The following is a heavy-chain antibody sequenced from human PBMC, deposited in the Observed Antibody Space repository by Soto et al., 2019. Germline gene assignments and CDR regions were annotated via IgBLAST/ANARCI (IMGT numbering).Heavy chain of an antibody. V-gene: IGHV1-18*01. CDR3: ARDYSSGWYPSYYYDYGMDV. CDR2: ISAYNGNP. Sequence: QVQLVQSGAEVKKPGASVKVSCKASGYTFTSYGISWVRQAPGQGLEWMGWISAYNGNPNYAQKLQGRVTMTTDTSTSTAYMERRSVRSDDTAVYYCARDYSSGWYPSYYYDYGMDVWGQGTTVTVSS. CDR1: GYTFTSYG. D-gene: IGHD6-19*01. J-gene: IGHJ6*02.